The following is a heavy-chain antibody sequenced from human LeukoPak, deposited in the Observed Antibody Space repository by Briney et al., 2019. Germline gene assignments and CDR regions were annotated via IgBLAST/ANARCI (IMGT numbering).Heavy chain of an antibody. CDR3: ARDLRGAVAAAGTINDEIDY. CDR2: INPSGSNT. CDR1: GYTFASYY. D-gene: IGHD6-13*01. V-gene: IGHV1-46*01. Sequence: ASVKVSCKASGYTFASYYMHWVRQAPGQGLEWMGLINPSGSNTRYAQKFQGRVTMTRDTSTSTVYMELSSLRSEDTAVYYCARDLRGAVAAAGTINDEIDYWGQGTLVTVSS. J-gene: IGHJ4*02.